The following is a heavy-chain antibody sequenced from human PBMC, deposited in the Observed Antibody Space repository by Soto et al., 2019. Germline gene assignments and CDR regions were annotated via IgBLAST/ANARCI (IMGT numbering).Heavy chain of an antibody. D-gene: IGHD3-22*01. V-gene: IGHV4-30-4*01. Sequence: PSETLPLTCTVSGDSISSGDYCWSWIRKPPGKGLEWIGYIYYSGSTNYNPSLESRLTMSVDTSENQFSLKLSSVTAADTAVYYCARVRPGSYYDSRGQSRPPTFDFWGQGTLVTVSS. CDR3: ARVRPGSYYDSRGQSRPPTFDF. CDR2: IYYSGST. CDR1: GDSISSGDYC. J-gene: IGHJ4*02.